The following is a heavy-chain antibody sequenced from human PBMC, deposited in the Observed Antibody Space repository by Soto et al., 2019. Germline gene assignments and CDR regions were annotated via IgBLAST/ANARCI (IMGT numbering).Heavy chain of an antibody. D-gene: IGHD4-17*01. CDR1: GYSFTTHG. Sequence: GASVKVSCKASGYSFTTHGTSWVRRAPGHGLEWMGWISAYNGDTHYVQRFQGRLTMTTDTSTSTAYMELRSLTSDDTAVYYCARDPPFSGILRGTPLMDVWGQGTTVTVSS. CDR3: ARDPPFSGILRGTPLMDV. CDR2: ISAYNGDT. V-gene: IGHV1-18*04. J-gene: IGHJ6*02.